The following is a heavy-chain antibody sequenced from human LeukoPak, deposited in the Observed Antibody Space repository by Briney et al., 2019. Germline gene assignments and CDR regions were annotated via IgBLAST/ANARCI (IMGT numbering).Heavy chain of an antibody. Sequence: GGTLSLSCAASGFTFPTFLMYWVRESPGKGLECVANIKQDGSDKNYVNSVKGRFTISRDNANNSLYLQMNSLKAEDTGVYYCTRGGGNFDYWGQGILVTVSS. D-gene: IGHD4-23*01. CDR3: TRGGGNFDY. J-gene: IGHJ4*02. V-gene: IGHV3-7*05. CDR1: GFTFPTFL. CDR2: IKQDGSDK.